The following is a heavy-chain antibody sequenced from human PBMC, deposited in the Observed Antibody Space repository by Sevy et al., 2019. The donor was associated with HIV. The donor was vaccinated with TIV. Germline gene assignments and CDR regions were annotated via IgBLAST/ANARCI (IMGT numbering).Heavy chain of an antibody. CDR3: ARDGGIAAAGYYYYYGMDV. CDR2: IYSGGST. D-gene: IGHD6-13*01. Sequence: GGSLRLSCAASGFTVSSNYMSWVRQAPGKGLEWVSVIYSGGSTYYAGSVKGRFTISRDNSKNTLYLQMNSLRAEDTAVYYCARDGGIAAAGYYYYYGMDVWGQGTTVTVSS. CDR1: GFTVSSNY. J-gene: IGHJ6*02. V-gene: IGHV3-53*01.